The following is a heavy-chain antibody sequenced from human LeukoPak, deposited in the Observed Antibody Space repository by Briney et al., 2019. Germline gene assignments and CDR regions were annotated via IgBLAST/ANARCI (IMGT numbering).Heavy chain of an antibody. J-gene: IGHJ4*02. CDR2: ISYDGSNK. Sequence: PGRSLRLSCAASGFTFNNYAIHWVRQAPGKGLEWVAVISYDGSNKYYADSVKGRFTISRDNAKNSLYLQMNSLRAADTAVYYCAQNFYDSSGLYFDYWGQGTLVTVSS. D-gene: IGHD3-22*01. CDR1: GFTFNNYA. V-gene: IGHV3-30-3*01. CDR3: AQNFYDSSGLYFDY.